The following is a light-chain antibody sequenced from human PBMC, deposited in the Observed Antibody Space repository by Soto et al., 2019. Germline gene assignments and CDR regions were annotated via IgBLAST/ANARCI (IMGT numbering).Light chain of an antibody. CDR1: TSNIAINY. Sequence: QSVLTQPPSVSAPPGQKVTISCSGSTSNIAINYVSWYQKVPGTAPTLLIYDNDKRPSGIPDRFSASKSGTAATLDISGLQTGDEADYYFATWDISLTAVLFGGGTQLTVL. J-gene: IGLJ3*02. CDR3: ATWDISLTAVL. V-gene: IGLV1-51*01. CDR2: DND.